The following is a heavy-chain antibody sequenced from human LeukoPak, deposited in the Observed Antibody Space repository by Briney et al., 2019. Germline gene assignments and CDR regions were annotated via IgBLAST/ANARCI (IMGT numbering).Heavy chain of an antibody. CDR2: ISSSGNYI. J-gene: IGHJ4*02. CDR1: GFTFSSYS. CDR3: ARIYIAAFDS. D-gene: IGHD4-11*01. V-gene: IGHV3-21*06. Sequence: GGSLRLSCAGSGFTFSSYSLDWVRQAPGKGLEWVSSISSSGNYISYADSVKGRFTISRDNAKNSVYLQMNSLRAEDTAVYYCARIYIAAFDSWGQGTLVTVSS.